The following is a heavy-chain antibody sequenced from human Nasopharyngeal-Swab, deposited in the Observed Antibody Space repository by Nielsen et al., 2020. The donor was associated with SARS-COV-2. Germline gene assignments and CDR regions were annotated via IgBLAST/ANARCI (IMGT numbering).Heavy chain of an antibody. V-gene: IGHV5-51*01. Sequence: GGSLRLSCKGSGYSFTSYWIAWVRQMPGKGLEWIGIIYPRDSDTRYRPSFQGQVTISADKSISTAYLQWSSLKASDTAMYYCVRPEGVATSFKYYFQYGMDVWGQGTMVTVPS. CDR3: VRPEGVATSFKYYFQYGMDV. CDR2: IYPRDSDT. J-gene: IGHJ6*02. CDR1: GYSFTSYW. D-gene: IGHD5-12*01.